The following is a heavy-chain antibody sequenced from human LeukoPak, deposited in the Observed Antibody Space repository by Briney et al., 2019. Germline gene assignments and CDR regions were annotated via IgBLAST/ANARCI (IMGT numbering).Heavy chain of an antibody. D-gene: IGHD6-13*01. CDR3: AKEGSSWSTFDY. J-gene: IGHJ4*02. Sequence: PGGSLRLCCAASGFTFSSYWMHWVRQAPGKGLVWVSRINSDGSSTSYADSVKGRFTISRDNAKNSLYLQMNSLRAEDMALFYCAKEGSSWSTFDYWGQGTLVTVSS. CDR2: INSDGSST. V-gene: IGHV3-74*01. CDR1: GFTFSSYW.